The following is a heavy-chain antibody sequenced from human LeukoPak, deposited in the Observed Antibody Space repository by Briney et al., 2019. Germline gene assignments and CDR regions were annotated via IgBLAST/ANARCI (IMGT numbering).Heavy chain of an antibody. J-gene: IGHJ4*02. V-gene: IGHV3-48*02. CDR2: ISSTSSTI. Sequence: PGGSLRLSCAASGFTFSSYAMSWVRQAPGKGLQWVSYISSTSSTIYYADSVKGRFTISRDNAKNSLYLQMSSLRDEDTAVYYCARDCSGYSCYSYAFDYWGQGSLVTVSS. D-gene: IGHD2-15*01. CDR3: ARDCSGYSCYSYAFDY. CDR1: GFTFSSYA.